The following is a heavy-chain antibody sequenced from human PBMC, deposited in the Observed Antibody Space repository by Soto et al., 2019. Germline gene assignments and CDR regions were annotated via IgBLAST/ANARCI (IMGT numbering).Heavy chain of an antibody. V-gene: IGHV1-2*04. J-gene: IGHJ3*02. D-gene: IGHD2-8*01. CDR3: ARYCTNGVCPVSAFDI. CDR2: INPNSGGT. CDR1: GYTFTGYY. Sequence: ASVKVSCKASGYTFTGYYMHWVRQAPEQGLEWMGWINPNSGGTNYAQKFQGWVTMTRDTSISTAYMELSRLRSDDTGVYYCARYCTNGVCPVSAFDIWGQGTMVTVSS.